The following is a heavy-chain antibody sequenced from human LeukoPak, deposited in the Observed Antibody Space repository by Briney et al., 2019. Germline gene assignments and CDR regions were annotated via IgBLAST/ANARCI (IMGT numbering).Heavy chain of an antibody. Sequence: SETLSLTCTVSGGSISSSGYYYWGWIRQPPGKGLVWIGSVYYSGYTYQSPSLKSRVTISVDTSKNQFSLKLSSVTAADTAVYYCARQIGVTSSEDYWGQGTLVTVSS. CDR2: VYYSGYT. CDR1: GGSISSSGYYY. V-gene: IGHV4-39*01. D-gene: IGHD6-19*01. CDR3: ARQIGVTSSEDY. J-gene: IGHJ4*02.